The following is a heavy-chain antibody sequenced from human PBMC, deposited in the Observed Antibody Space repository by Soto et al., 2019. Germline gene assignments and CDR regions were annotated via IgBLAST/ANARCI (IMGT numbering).Heavy chain of an antibody. CDR1: GFTFSSYW. J-gene: IGHJ3*02. CDR3: ARHGALGAFDI. CDR2: INSDGSST. Sequence: GGSLRLSCAASGFTFSSYWMHWVRQAPGKGLVWVSRINSDGSSTSYADSVKGRFTISRDNAKNTLYLQMNSLRAEDTAAYYCARHGALGAFDICGQWTMVTVSS. V-gene: IGHV3-74*01. D-gene: IGHD3-10*01.